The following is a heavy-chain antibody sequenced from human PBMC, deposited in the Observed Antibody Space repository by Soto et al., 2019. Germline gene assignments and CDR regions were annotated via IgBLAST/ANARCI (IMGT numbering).Heavy chain of an antibody. J-gene: IGHJ5*02. CDR3: PSSSSAADDWFDP. CDR2: INAGNGNT. D-gene: IGHD6-25*01. V-gene: IGHV1-3*01. CDR1: GYTFTTYA. Sequence: QVQLVQSGAEVKKPGASVKVSCQASGYTFTTYAIHWVRQAPGQRLEWMGWINAGNGNTKYSQKFQGRVTITRDTSATTVYMELSSLRSEATAVYYCPSSSSAADDWFDPWGQGTLVTVAS.